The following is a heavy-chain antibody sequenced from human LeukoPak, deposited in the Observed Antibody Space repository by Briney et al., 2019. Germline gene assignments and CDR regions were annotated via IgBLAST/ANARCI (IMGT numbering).Heavy chain of an antibody. Sequence: TGGSLRLSCAASGFTFGDYAMHWVRQAPGKGLEWVSGISWNSGSIGYADSVKGRFTISRDNAKNSLYLQMNSLRAEDTALYYCAKGSTEVVPAAILSLIDYWGQGTLVTVSS. J-gene: IGHJ4*02. D-gene: IGHD2-2*02. CDR2: ISWNSGSI. V-gene: IGHV3-9*01. CDR1: GFTFGDYA. CDR3: AKGSTEVVPAAILSLIDY.